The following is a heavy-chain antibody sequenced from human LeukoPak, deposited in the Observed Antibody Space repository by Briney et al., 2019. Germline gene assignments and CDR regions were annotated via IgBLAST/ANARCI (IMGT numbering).Heavy chain of an antibody. CDR2: LNSDGSST. D-gene: IGHD5-18*01. Sequence: GGSLRLSCAASGFTFSSYWMHWVRHAPGKGLVWVSRLNSDGSSTSYADSVKGRFTISRDNAKNTLYLQMNSLRAEDTAVYYCARGGGYSYGPLDYWGQGTLVTVSS. CDR3: ARGGGYSYGPLDY. J-gene: IGHJ4*02. CDR1: GFTFSSYW. V-gene: IGHV3-74*01.